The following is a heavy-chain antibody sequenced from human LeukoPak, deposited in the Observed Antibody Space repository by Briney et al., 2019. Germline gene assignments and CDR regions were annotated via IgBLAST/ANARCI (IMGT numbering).Heavy chain of an antibody. CDR2: IKQDGMEK. V-gene: IGHV3-7*01. J-gene: IGHJ4*02. Sequence: GGSLRLSCAASGFTFSSYWMSWVRQAPGKGLEWGSNIKQDGMEKDYVDSVKGRFTISRDNATNSLYLPMNSLRAEDTAVYYCARDRGSYYRRYYFDYWGQGTLVTVSS. CDR3: ARDRGSYYRRYYFDY. CDR1: GFTFSSYW. D-gene: IGHD1-26*01.